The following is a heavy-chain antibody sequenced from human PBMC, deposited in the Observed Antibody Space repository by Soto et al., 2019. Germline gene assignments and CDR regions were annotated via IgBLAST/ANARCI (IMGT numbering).Heavy chain of an antibody. Sequence: SETLSLTCTVSGGSISSYYWSWIRQPPGTGLEWIGYIYYSGSTNYSPSLKSRVTISVDTSKNRFSLKLSSVTAADTAVYYCARDYYDKYYYGMDVWGQGTTVTVSS. D-gene: IGHD3-22*01. V-gene: IGHV4-59*01. CDR2: IYYSGST. J-gene: IGHJ6*02. CDR1: GGSISSYY. CDR3: ARDYYDKYYYGMDV.